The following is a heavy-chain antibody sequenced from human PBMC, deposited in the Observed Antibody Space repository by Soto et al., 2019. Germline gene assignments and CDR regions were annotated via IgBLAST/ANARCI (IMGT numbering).Heavy chain of an antibody. D-gene: IGHD3-3*01. Sequence: GASVKVSCKASGYTFTGYYMHWVRQAPGQGLEWMGWINPNSGGTNYAQKFQGWVTMTRDTSISTAYMELSRLRSDDTAVYYRARDMGYESGSGYYSTPLFDYWGQGNLVTVSS. CDR2: INPNSGGT. CDR1: GYTFTGYY. V-gene: IGHV1-2*04. J-gene: IGHJ4*02. CDR3: ARDMGYESGSGYYSTPLFDY.